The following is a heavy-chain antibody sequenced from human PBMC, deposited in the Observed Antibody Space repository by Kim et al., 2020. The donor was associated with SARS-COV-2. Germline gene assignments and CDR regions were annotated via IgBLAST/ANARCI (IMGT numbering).Heavy chain of an antibody. Sequence: GGSLRLSCAASGFRFSNDWMHWVRQVPGKGLVWVSHVTSDGTYTSYADSVNGRFTISRDNAKNTVYLQMKSLRVDDTAVYYCKVVGMGTQYWGQGNLVTVSS. V-gene: IGHV3-74*01. CDR3: KVVGMGTQY. CDR1: GFRFSNDW. D-gene: IGHD7-27*01. CDR2: VTSDGTYT. J-gene: IGHJ4*02.